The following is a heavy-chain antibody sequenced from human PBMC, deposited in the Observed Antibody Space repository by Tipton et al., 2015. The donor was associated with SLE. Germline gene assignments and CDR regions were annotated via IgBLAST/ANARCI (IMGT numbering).Heavy chain of an antibody. J-gene: IGHJ4*02. CDR1: GGSISSNNYY. Sequence: TLSLTCTVSGGSISSNNYYWAWIRQPPGKGLEWIGSIYYSGSTNYNPSLKSRVTMSVDTSENRFSLKLNSATAADTGIYYCARGVAFDSWGQGTLVTVSS. CDR2: IYYSGST. V-gene: IGHV4-39*07. CDR3: ARGVAFDS.